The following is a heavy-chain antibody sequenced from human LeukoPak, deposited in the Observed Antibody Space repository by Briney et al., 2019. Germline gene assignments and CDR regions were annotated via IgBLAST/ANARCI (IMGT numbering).Heavy chain of an antibody. CDR3: TRDTRMMVLHY. V-gene: IGHV3-49*03. J-gene: IGHJ4*02. D-gene: IGHD2-8*01. Sequence: PGRSLRLSCTASGFTFGDYAMSWFRQAPGKGLEWVGFIRSKAYGGTTEYAASVKGRFTISRDDSKSIAYLQMNSLKTEDTAVYYCTRDTRMMVLHYWGQGTLVTVSS. CDR2: IRSKAYGGTT. CDR1: GFTFGDYA.